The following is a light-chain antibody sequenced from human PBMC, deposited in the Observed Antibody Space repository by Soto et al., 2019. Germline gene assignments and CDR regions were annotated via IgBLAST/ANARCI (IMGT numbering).Light chain of an antibody. CDR2: QTS. Sequence: EVAWTQSPDTLSSVPGNRVNLCCRASQYINTRLAWYQHRPGQAPRLLIYQTSLRAAGIPARFSSNRSGTDFTLTMCDLPPGDVAPYYCHQRPSWRRIFGQGTKVDIK. J-gene: IGKJ1*01. CDR3: HQRPSWRRI. V-gene: IGKV3-11*01. CDR1: QYINTR.